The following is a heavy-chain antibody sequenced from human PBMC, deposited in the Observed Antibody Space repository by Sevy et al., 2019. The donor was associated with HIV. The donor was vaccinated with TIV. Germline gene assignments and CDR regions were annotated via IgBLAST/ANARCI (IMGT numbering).Heavy chain of an antibody. J-gene: IGHJ6*02. V-gene: IGHV3-48*02. Sequence: GGSLRLSCAASRFNFSSYSMNWVRQAPGKGLEWISYISRSSNTKYYADSVKGRFTIFRDNAKSSLYLQMDSLRDEDTAVYYCARGWRIGYFSSGMDVWGQGTTVTVSS. D-gene: IGHD3-3*01. CDR3: ARGWRIGYFSSGMDV. CDR1: RFNFSSYS. CDR2: ISRSSNTK.